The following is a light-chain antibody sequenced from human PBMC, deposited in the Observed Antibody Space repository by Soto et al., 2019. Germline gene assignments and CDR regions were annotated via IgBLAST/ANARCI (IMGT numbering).Light chain of an antibody. CDR2: AAS. J-gene: IGKJ2*01. CDR3: QKYNSAPRT. V-gene: IGKV1-27*01. Sequence: DIQMTQSPSSLSASVGDRVTITCRASQGISYYLAWFQQKPGKVPELLIYAASTLQSGVPSRFSGSGSGKNFTHTISILQPEDVATYYCQKYNSAPRTFGQGTKLEIK. CDR1: QGISYY.